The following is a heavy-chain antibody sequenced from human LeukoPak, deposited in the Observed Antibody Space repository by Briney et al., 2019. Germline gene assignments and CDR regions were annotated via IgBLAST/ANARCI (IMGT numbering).Heavy chain of an antibody. CDR2: IRGSGGST. Sequence: GGSLRLSCAASGFTFSSYAMSWVRQGPGKGLEWVSAIRGSGGSTYYADSVKGRFTISRDNSKNTLYLQMNSLRAEDTAVYYCARGVGSGWYLSPDYWGQGTLVTVSS. D-gene: IGHD6-19*01. V-gene: IGHV3-23*01. CDR3: ARGVGSGWYLSPDY. J-gene: IGHJ4*02. CDR1: GFTFSSYA.